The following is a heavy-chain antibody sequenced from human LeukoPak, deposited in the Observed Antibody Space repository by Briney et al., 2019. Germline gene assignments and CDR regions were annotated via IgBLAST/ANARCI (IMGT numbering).Heavy chain of an antibody. Sequence: PEASVKVSCKASGYTFTSYGISWVRQAPGQGLEWMGWISAYNGNTNYAQKLQGRVTMTTDTSTSTAYMELRSLRSDDTAVYYCASMVTKDHYGMDVWGQGTTVTVSS. CDR1: GYTFTSYG. D-gene: IGHD4-23*01. CDR2: ISAYNGNT. V-gene: IGHV1-18*01. CDR3: ASMVTKDHYGMDV. J-gene: IGHJ6*02.